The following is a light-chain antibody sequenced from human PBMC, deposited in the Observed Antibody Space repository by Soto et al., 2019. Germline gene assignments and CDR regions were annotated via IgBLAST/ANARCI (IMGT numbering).Light chain of an antibody. CDR2: GDN. Sequence: QSVLTQPPSVSGAPGQRVTISCTGSSSNIGAGYDVHWYQQLPGTAPKLLIYGDNNRPSGVPDRFSGSKSGSSASLAITGLQTEDEADYYCQSYDNSPVVFGGGTKLTVL. J-gene: IGLJ2*01. CDR3: QSYDNSPVV. CDR1: SSNIGAGYD. V-gene: IGLV1-40*01.